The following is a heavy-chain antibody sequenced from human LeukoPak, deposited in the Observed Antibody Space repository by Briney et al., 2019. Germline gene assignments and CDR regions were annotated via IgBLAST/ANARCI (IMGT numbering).Heavy chain of an antibody. Sequence: ASVKVSCKASGYTFTNYGMHWVRQAPGQNFEWMGWINGNTRYSQKFQGRVTITWDTSASTAYMELSSLRSEDTSVYYCARDLVRWGGWLDAWGQGTLDTVSS. CDR1: GYTFTNYG. J-gene: IGHJ5*02. CDR3: ARDLVRWGGWLDA. V-gene: IGHV1-3*01. CDR2: INGNT. D-gene: IGHD3-10*01.